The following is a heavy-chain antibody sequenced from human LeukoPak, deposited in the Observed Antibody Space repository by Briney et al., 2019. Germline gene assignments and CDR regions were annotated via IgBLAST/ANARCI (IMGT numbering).Heavy chain of an antibody. D-gene: IGHD5-18*01. V-gene: IGHV4-34*01. J-gene: IGHJ4*02. CDR1: GGSFSVYY. CDR2: INHSGST. Sequence: SETLSLTCAVYGGSFSVYYWSWIRQPPGKGLEWIGEINHSGSTNYNPSLKSRVTISVDTSKNQFSLKLSSVTAADTAVYYCARGARIQSWLDYIDYWGQGTLVTVSS. CDR3: ARGARIQSWLDYIDY.